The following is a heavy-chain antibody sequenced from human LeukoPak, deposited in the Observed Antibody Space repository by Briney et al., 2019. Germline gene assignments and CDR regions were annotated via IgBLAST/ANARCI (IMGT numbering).Heavy chain of an antibody. Sequence: GGSLRLSCSASGFILRSHAMHWVRQAPGKGLEYVSRISDNGGSTYYADSVKGRVTISRDNSKNTLYLQMNSLRAGDTAVYYCAKDGQLRGQGTLVTVSS. CDR2: ISDNGGST. J-gene: IGHJ4*02. D-gene: IGHD5-24*01. CDR3: AKDGQL. CDR1: GFILRSHA. V-gene: IGHV3-64*04.